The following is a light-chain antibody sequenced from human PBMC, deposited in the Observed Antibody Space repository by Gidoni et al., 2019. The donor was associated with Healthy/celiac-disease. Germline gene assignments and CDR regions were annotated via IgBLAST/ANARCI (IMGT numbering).Light chain of an antibody. V-gene: IGKV1-39*01. Sequence: DIQMTQSPSSLSASVGDRVTITCRASQSISSYFNWYQQKPGKAPKLRIYAASSFQSGVPSRFSGSGSVTDFTLTISSLQPEDFATYYCQQSYSTPMYTFGQGTKLEIK. CDR1: QSISSY. CDR3: QQSYSTPMYT. CDR2: AAS. J-gene: IGKJ2*01.